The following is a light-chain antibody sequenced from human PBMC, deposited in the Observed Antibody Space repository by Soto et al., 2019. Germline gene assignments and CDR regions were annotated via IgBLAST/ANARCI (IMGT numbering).Light chain of an antibody. CDR3: QQSYTHPLFT. Sequence: DIQMTQSPSSLSASVGDTVTITCRASQSITIYLNWYQQKPGKAPNLLIYATSSLHSGVPSRFTGSGSGTDFTLTISSPQPEDFATYYCQQSYTHPLFTFGQGTKLEIK. V-gene: IGKV1-39*01. J-gene: IGKJ2*01. CDR2: ATS. CDR1: QSITIY.